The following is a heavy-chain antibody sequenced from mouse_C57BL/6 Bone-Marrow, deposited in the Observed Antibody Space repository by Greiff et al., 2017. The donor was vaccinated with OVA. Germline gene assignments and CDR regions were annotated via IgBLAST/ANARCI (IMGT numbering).Heavy chain of an antibody. V-gene: IGHV5-4*01. Sequence: EVQGVESGGGLVKPGGSLKLSCAASGFTFSSYAMSWVRQTPEKRLEWVATISDGGSYTYYPDNVKGRFTISRDNAKNNLYLQMSHLKSEDTAMYYCAREGYGSSEMAYWGQGTLVTVSA. CDR3: AREGYGSSEMAY. D-gene: IGHD1-1*01. CDR1: GFTFSSYA. J-gene: IGHJ3*01. CDR2: ISDGGSYT.